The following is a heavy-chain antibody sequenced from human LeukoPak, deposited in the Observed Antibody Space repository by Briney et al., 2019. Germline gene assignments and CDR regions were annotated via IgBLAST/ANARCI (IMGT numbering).Heavy chain of an antibody. D-gene: IGHD3-10*01. J-gene: IGHJ4*02. CDR1: GFTFSSYG. CDR3: ARDQYYGSGSYYF. V-gene: IGHV3-33*01. Sequence: PGRSLRLSCAASGFTFSSYGMHWVRHAPGKGLEWVAVIWYDGSNKYYADSAKGRFAISRDNSKNTLYLQMNRLRAEDTAVYYCARDQYYGSGSYYFWGQGTLVTVSS. CDR2: IWYDGSNK.